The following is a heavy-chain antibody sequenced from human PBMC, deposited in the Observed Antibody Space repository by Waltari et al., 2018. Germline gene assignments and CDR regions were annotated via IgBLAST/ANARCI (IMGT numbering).Heavy chain of an antibody. CDR1: GGSISSGSYY. Sequence: QVQLQESGPGLVKPSQTLSLTCTVSGGSISSGSYYWSWIRQPAGKGLEWIGYIYTSGSTNYNPSLKSRVTISVDTSKNQFSLKLSSVTAADTAVYYCARGAVGALPFDYWGQGTLVTVSS. V-gene: IGHV4-61*09. D-gene: IGHD1-26*01. J-gene: IGHJ4*02. CDR2: IYTSGST. CDR3: ARGAVGALPFDY.